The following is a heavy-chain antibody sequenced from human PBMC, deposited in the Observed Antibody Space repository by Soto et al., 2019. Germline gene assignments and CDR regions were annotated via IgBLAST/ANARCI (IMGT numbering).Heavy chain of an antibody. CDR1: GFTVSSNY. V-gene: IGHV3-66*01. CDR2: IYSGGST. D-gene: IGHD4-4*01. CDR3: ARGTPYSNYPYYFDY. J-gene: IGHJ4*02. Sequence: GGSLRLSCAASGFTVSSNYMSWVRQAPGKGLEWVSVIYSGGSTYYADSVKGRFTISRDNSKNTLYLQMNSLRAEDTAVYYCARGTPYSNYPYYFDYWGQGTLVTVSS.